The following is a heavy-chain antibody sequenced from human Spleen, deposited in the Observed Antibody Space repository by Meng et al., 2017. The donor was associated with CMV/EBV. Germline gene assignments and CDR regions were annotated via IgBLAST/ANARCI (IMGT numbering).Heavy chain of an antibody. J-gene: IGHJ4*02. D-gene: IGHD3-22*01. CDR1: GFTFSSYA. Sequence: LSLTCAASGFTFSSYAMSWVRQAPGKGLEWVSAISGSGGSTYYADSVKGRFTISRDNSKNTLYLQMDRLRADDTAVYFCAKDSRGWSYYLDSWGQGTLVTVSS. CDR3: AKDSRGWSYYLDS. CDR2: ISGSGGST. V-gene: IGHV3-23*01.